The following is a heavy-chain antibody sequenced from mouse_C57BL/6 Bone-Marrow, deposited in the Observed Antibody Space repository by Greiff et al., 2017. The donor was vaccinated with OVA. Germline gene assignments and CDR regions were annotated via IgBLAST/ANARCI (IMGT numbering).Heavy chain of an antibody. Sequence: VQLQQSGAELVRPGASVKLSCTASGFTIKDDYMHWVKQRPEQGLEWIGWIDPENGDTEYAAKFQGRATITADTSYNTAYLQLSSLTSEDTAGYYCSRVYVAWFAYWGQGTLVTVSA. J-gene: IGHJ3*01. D-gene: IGHD1-1*01. CDR3: SRVYVAWFAY. V-gene: IGHV14-4*01. CDR1: GFTIKDDY. CDR2: IDPENGDT.